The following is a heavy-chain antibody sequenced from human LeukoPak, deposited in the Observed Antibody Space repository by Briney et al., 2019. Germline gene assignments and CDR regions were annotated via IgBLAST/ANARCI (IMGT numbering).Heavy chain of an antibody. D-gene: IGHD1-26*01. J-gene: IGHJ4*02. V-gene: IGHV1-3*01. Sequence: ASVKVSCKASGYTFTSYAMHWVCQAPGQRLEWMAWINVGNGNTKYSQKFQGRVTITRDTSASTAYMELSSLRSEDTAVYYCARDIVGAKAFDYWGQGTLVTVPS. CDR1: GYTFTSYA. CDR3: ARDIVGAKAFDY. CDR2: INVGNGNT.